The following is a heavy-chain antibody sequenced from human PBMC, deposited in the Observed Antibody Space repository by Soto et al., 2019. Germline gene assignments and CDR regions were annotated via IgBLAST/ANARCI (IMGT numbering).Heavy chain of an antibody. Sequence: PSVRVSCKASGDTFTGYYMHCVRQARGQGLEWMGWINPNGGGTNYAQKFQGRVTMTRDTSISTADMELSRLRADDTAVYYCAGASGPHDAYQDYGDYVRFTDYWGQGALVTVSS. CDR1: GDTFTGYY. D-gene: IGHD4-17*01. CDR3: AGASGPHDAYQDYGDYVRFTDY. V-gene: IGHV1-2*02. CDR2: INPNGGGT. J-gene: IGHJ4*02.